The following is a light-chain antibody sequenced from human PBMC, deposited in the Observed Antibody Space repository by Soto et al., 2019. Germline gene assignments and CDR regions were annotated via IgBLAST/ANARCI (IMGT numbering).Light chain of an antibody. J-gene: IGKJ4*01. V-gene: IGKV4-1*01. CDR3: QQYYSPPLT. CDR2: WAS. CDR1: QSVLYSSNNNNY. Sequence: DIVMTQSPDSLAVSLGERATLNCKSSQSVLYSSNNNNYLAWYQQKPGQPPKLLIYWASTRESGVPDRFSGSGSGTDFTLTISSLQAEDVAVYFCQQYYSPPLTFGGGTKVEI.